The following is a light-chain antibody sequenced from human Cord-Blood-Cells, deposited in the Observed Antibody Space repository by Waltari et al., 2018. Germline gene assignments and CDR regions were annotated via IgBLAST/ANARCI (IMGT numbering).Light chain of an antibody. J-gene: IGKJ3*01. CDR1: QSVSSSY. V-gene: IGKV3-20*01. CDR2: GAS. Sequence: EIVLTQSPGTLSLSPGERATLSCRASQSVSSSYLAWYQQKPGQAPRLPIYGASSRANGIPDMFSGSGSGTDFTLTISRLEPEDFAVYYCQQYGSSLYTFGPGTKVDIK. CDR3: QQYGSSLYT.